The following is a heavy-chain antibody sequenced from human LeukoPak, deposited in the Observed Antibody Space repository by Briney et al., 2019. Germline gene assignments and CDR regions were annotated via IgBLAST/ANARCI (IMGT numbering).Heavy chain of an antibody. CDR1: GGSISSGGYS. D-gene: IGHD3-22*01. CDR2: IYHSGST. V-gene: IGHV4-30-2*01. Sequence: SETLSLTCAVSGGSISSGGYSWSWIRQPPGKGLEWIGYIYHSGSTYYNPSLKSRVTMSVDRSKNQFSLKLSSVTAADTAVYYCARVAYYYDSKDEAFDYWGQGTLVTVSS. CDR3: ARVAYYYDSKDEAFDY. J-gene: IGHJ4*02.